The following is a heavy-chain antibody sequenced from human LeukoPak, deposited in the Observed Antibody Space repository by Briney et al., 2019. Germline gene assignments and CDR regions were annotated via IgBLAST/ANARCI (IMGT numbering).Heavy chain of an antibody. V-gene: IGHV1-8*01. CDR1: GYTFTSYD. CDR3: ATFGELSHDAFDI. CDR2: MNPNRGNT. J-gene: IGHJ3*02. Sequence: ASVKVSCKASGYTFTSYDINWVRQATGQGLEWMGWMNPNRGNTGYAQKFQGRVTMTRNTSMSTAYMELSSLRSEDTAVCYCATFGELSHDAFDIWGQGTMVTVSS. D-gene: IGHD3-10*01.